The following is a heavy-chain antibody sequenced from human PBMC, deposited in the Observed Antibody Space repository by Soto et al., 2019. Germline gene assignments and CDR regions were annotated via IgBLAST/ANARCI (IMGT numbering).Heavy chain of an antibody. Sequence: GASVKVSCKASGYTFTSYGISWVRQAPGQGLEWMGWISAYNGNTNYAQNLQGRVTMTTDTSTSTAYMDLRSLSSDDTAVYYCAKTPMVREIKFFDYWGQGTLVTVSS. CDR1: GYTFTSYG. CDR3: AKTPMVREIKFFDY. D-gene: IGHD3-10*01. V-gene: IGHV1-18*01. J-gene: IGHJ4*02. CDR2: ISAYNGNT.